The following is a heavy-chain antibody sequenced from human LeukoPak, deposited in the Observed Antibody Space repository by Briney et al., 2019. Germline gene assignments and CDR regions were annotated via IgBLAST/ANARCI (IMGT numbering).Heavy chain of an antibody. CDR1: GFTFDDYG. Sequence: GGSLRLSCAASGFTFDDYGMSWVRQAPGKGLEWVSGINWNGGSTGYADSVKGRFTISRDNSKNTLYLQMNSLRAEDTAVYYCAKDRGIYSSGLDYWGQGTLVTVSS. J-gene: IGHJ4*02. D-gene: IGHD6-19*01. V-gene: IGHV3-20*04. CDR2: INWNGGST. CDR3: AKDRGIYSSGLDY.